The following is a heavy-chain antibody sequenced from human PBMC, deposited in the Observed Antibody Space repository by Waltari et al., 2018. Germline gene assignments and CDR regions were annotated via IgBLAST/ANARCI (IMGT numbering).Heavy chain of an antibody. D-gene: IGHD2-21*02. CDR1: GFPFSSDS. CDR3: AIMAGGNSLY. V-gene: IGHV3-21*01. Sequence: EVQLVESGGGLFKPGGSLRLSCSASGFPFSSDSMTWVRQAPGKGLEWVSSISSSISYIYYADSVKGRFTISRDNAKNSLYQQMNSLRAEDTAVYYCAIMAGGNSLYWGQGTLVTVSS. CDR2: ISSSISYI. J-gene: IGHJ4*02.